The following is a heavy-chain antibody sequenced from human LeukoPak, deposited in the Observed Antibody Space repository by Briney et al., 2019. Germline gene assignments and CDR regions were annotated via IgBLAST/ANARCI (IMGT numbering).Heavy chain of an antibody. CDR2: IKQDGSEK. J-gene: IGHJ4*02. V-gene: IGHV3-7*01. CDR1: GFTFSSYW. D-gene: IGHD6-19*01. Sequence: PGGSLRLSCAASGFTFSSYWMNWVRQAPGKGLEWVANIKQDGSEKDYVDSVKGRFTISRDNAKNSLYLQMNSLRAEDTAVYYCARVSSLAVARFFDYWGQGILVTVSS. CDR3: ARVSSLAVARFFDY.